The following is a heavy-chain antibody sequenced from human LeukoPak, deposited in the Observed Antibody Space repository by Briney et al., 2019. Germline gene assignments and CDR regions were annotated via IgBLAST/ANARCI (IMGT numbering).Heavy chain of an antibody. J-gene: IGHJ5*01. D-gene: IGHD3-10*01. CDR1: GFTFSSYG. Sequence: GSLRLSCAASGFTFSSYGMHWVRQAPGKGLEWIGEINHSGSTRYNPSLKSRLTMSVDTSRNQFSLNLDSVTAADTAAYFCARHKGPHILRGVLRNNWLDSWGQGTLVAVSS. CDR2: INHSGST. CDR3: ARHKGPHILRGVLRNNWLDS. V-gene: IGHV4-34*01.